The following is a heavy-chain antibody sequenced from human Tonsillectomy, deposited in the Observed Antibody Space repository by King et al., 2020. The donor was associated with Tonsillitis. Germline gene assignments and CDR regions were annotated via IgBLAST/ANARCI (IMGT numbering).Heavy chain of an antibody. CDR1: GGTFSSYA. V-gene: IGHV1-69*12. CDR2: IIPIFSTE. Sequence: QLVQSGAEVKKPGSSVKVSCKASGGTFSSYAISWVRQAPGQGLEWMGGIIPIFSTENYAQKFQGRVTITADESTSTAYMELSSLRSEDTAVYYCARGGGDYDILTGYSYYYYGMDVWGQGTTVTVSS. D-gene: IGHD3-9*01. J-gene: IGHJ6*02. CDR3: ARGGGDYDILTGYSYYYYGMDV.